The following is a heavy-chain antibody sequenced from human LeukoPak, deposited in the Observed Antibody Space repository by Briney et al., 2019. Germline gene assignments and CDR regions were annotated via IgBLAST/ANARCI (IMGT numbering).Heavy chain of an antibody. D-gene: IGHD2-2*01. CDR3: ATDLGSSRPNY. CDR1: GFTFSIYW. CDR2: IKQDGSET. J-gene: IGHJ4*02. Sequence: PGGSLSLSCAASGFTFSIYWMSWLRQAPGKGLEWVANIKQDGSETYNADSVKGRSTISRDNAKNSLYLHMNSLRAEDTAVYYCATDLGSSRPNYWGQGSLLTVSS. V-gene: IGHV3-7*04.